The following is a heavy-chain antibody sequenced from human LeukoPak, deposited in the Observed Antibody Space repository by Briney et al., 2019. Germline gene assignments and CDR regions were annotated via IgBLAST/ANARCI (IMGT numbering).Heavy chain of an antibody. V-gene: IGHV1-69*04. CDR2: IIPIFGIA. D-gene: IGHD3-16*01. Sequence: PVKVSCKASGGTFSSYAISWVRQAPGQGLEWMGRIIPIFGIANYAQKFQGRVTITADKSTSTAYMELSSLRSEDTAVYYCARGPEGESFDYWGQGTLVTVSS. J-gene: IGHJ4*02. CDR1: GGTFSSYA. CDR3: ARGPEGESFDY.